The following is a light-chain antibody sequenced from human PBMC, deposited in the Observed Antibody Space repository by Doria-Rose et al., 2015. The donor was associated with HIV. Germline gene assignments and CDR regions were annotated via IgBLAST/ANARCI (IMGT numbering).Light chain of an antibody. CDR1: QSFSSAY. Sequence: EIVLTQSPGTLSLSPGERATLSCRASQSFSSAYLAWYQQKPGQAPSLLIYDGSTRATCIPDGFSAGGSGTDFTLTINRLEPEDFALYYCHQYGTSWTFGQGTKVEI. CDR3: HQYGTSWT. V-gene: IGKV3-20*01. J-gene: IGKJ1*01. CDR2: DGS.